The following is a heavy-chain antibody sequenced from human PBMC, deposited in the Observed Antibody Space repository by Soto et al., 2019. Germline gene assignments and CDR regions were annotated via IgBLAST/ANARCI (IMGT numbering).Heavy chain of an antibody. CDR1: GGSFSGYY. CDR3: ASSRGLHYDFWSGPPYYYYYGMDV. CDR2: INHRGST. V-gene: IGHV4-34*01. Sequence: PSETLSLTCAVYGGSFSGYYWSWIRQPPGKGLEWIGEINHRGSTNYNPSLKSRVTISVDTSKNQFSLKLSSVTAADTAVYYCASSRGLHYDFWSGPPYYYYYGMDVWGQGTTVTVSS. J-gene: IGHJ6*02. D-gene: IGHD3-3*01.